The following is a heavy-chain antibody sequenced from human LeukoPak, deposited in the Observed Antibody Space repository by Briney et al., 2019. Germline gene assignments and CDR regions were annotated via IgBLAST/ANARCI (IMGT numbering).Heavy chain of an antibody. CDR3: ARDFGSGYPYFDY. D-gene: IGHD3-22*01. CDR2: ISYDGSNK. Sequence: PGRSLRLSCAASGLTFSSYAMHWVRQAPGKGLEWVAVISYDGSNKYYADSVKGRFTISRDNSKNTLYLQMTSLRAEDTAVYYCARDFGSGYPYFDYWGQGTLVTVSS. V-gene: IGHV3-30*04. J-gene: IGHJ4*02. CDR1: GLTFSSYA.